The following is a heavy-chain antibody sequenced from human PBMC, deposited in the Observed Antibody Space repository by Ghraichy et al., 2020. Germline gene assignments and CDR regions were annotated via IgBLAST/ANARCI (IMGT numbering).Heavy chain of an antibody. V-gene: IGHV3-74*01. Sequence: LSLTCTASGLTFSSYWMHWVRQAPGKGLEWVSHIKTDGSTTNYADSVRGRFTISRDNAKNTLYLQMNSLRADDTAVYYCSTSPRADRGNYWGQGTLVTVSS. D-gene: IGHD3-10*01. J-gene: IGHJ4*02. CDR1: GLTFSSYW. CDR2: IKTDGSTT. CDR3: STSPRADRGNY.